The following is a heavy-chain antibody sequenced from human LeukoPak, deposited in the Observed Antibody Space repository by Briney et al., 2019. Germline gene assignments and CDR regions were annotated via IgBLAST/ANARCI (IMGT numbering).Heavy chain of an antibody. V-gene: IGHV3-21*01. CDR3: ARDLSSGWFDY. Sequence: GGSLRLSCAASGFTFSGYTMNWVRQAPGKGLEWVSSISSSSNYIYYADSVKGRFTISRDNAENSLFLQMNSLRAEDTAVYYCARDLSSGWFDYWGQETLVTVSS. J-gene: IGHJ4*02. D-gene: IGHD6-19*01. CDR1: GFTFSGYT. CDR2: ISSSSNYI.